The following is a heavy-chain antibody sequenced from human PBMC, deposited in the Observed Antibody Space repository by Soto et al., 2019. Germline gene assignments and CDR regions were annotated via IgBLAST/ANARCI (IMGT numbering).Heavy chain of an antibody. Sequence: ASVKVSCKASGYTFTSYYMHWVRQAPGQGLEWMGIINPSGGSTSYAQKFQGRVTMTRDTSTSTVYMELSSLRSEDTAVYYCASERTGYSSGWYGGEFDYWGQGTLVTV. D-gene: IGHD6-19*01. V-gene: IGHV1-46*01. J-gene: IGHJ4*02. CDR2: INPSGGST. CDR3: ASERTGYSSGWYGGEFDY. CDR1: GYTFTSYY.